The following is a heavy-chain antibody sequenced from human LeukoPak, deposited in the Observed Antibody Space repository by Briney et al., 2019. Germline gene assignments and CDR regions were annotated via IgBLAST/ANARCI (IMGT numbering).Heavy chain of an antibody. CDR2: IIPIFGTA. Sequence: SVKVSCKASGGTFSSYAISWVRQAPGQGLEWMGGIIPIFGTANYAQKFQGRVTITADESTSTAYMELRSLRSDDTAVYYCARSIYGDYVHWGQGTLVTVSS. CDR3: ARSIYGDYVH. V-gene: IGHV1-69*01. CDR1: GGTFSSYA. D-gene: IGHD4-17*01. J-gene: IGHJ4*02.